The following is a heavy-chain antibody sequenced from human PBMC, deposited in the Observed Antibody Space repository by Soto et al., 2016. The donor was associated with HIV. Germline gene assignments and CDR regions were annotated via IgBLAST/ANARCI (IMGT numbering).Heavy chain of an antibody. CDR2: IWSHGRRQ. CDR3: ARGGIYSSSSFDY. CDR1: GFTFSDYG. D-gene: IGHD6-6*01. Sequence: VQLVESGGGVVQPGRSLRLSCAASGFTFSDYGMHWVRQSPGKGLEWVAVIWSHGRRQYYADSVKGRFTISRDNSKNTLYLQMNSLRAEDTAVYYCARGGIYSSSSFDYWGQGTLVTVSS. V-gene: IGHV3-33*01. J-gene: IGHJ4*02.